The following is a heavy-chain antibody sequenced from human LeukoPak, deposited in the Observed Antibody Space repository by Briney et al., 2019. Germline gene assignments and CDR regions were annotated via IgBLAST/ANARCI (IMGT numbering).Heavy chain of an antibody. Sequence: PSETLSLTCAVSGGSISSSNWWSWVRQPPGKGLEWIGEIYHSGSTNYNPSLKSRVTISVGKSKNQFSLKLSSVTAADTAVYYCARSSFGSWYVYWGQGTLVTVSS. CDR2: IYHSGST. V-gene: IGHV4-4*02. CDR1: GGSISSSNW. CDR3: ARSSFGSWYVY. J-gene: IGHJ4*02. D-gene: IGHD6-13*01.